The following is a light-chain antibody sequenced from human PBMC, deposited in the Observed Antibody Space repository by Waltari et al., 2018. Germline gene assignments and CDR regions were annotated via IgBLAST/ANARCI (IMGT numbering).Light chain of an antibody. CDR3: QQRSNWPLT. CDR2: DAS. V-gene: IGKV3-11*01. CDR1: QSVMSY. J-gene: IGKJ4*01. Sequence: EIVLTQSPATLSLSPGERATLSCRASQSVMSYLAWYQQKPGQAPRLLIHDASNRATGIPARFSGSGSGTDFTLTISSLEPEDFAVYYCQQRSNWPLTFGGGTKVEIK.